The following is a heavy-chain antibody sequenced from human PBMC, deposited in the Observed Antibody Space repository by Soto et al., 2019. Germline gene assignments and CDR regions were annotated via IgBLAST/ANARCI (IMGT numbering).Heavy chain of an antibody. CDR1: GYAFTGYY. D-gene: IGHD6-19*01. V-gene: IGHV1-2*02. Sequence: AVVHFSCLSSGYAFTGYYMHWVRQAPGQGLEWMGWINPNSGGTNYAQKFQGRVTMTRDTSISTAYMELSRLRSDDTAVYYCATGYSSGWLFAYWGQGTLVTVSS. J-gene: IGHJ4*02. CDR2: INPNSGGT. CDR3: ATGYSSGWLFAY.